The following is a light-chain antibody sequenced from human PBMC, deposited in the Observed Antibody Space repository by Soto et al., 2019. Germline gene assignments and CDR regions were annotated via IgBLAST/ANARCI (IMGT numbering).Light chain of an antibody. J-gene: IGKJ3*01. Sequence: EIVLTQSPGTLSLSPGERATLSCRASQTVNNNYLTWYQQTPGQAPRLLIYCASSRATGIPDKFSASGSGTDFTLTISRLEPEDFAVYYCQQYGTSPFTFGPGTKVDIK. V-gene: IGKV3-20*01. CDR2: CAS. CDR1: QTVNNNY. CDR3: QQYGTSPFT.